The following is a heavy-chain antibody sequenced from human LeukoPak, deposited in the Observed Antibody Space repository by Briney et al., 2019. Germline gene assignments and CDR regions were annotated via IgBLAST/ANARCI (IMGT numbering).Heavy chain of an antibody. CDR3: ARGWGRAVAGNFY. CDR1: GGSLSGYY. CDR2: INQSGGT. Sequence: SSETLSLTCAVYGGSLSGYYWSWIRQPPGKGLEWIGEINQSGGTNYNPSLKSRVSISVDTSKSQFSLKLSSVTAADTAVYYCARGWGRAVAGNFYWGQGTPVTVSS. V-gene: IGHV4-34*01. D-gene: IGHD6-19*01. J-gene: IGHJ4*02.